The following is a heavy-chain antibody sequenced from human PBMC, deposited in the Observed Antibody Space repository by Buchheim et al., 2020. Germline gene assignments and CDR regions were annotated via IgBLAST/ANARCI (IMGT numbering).Heavy chain of an antibody. Sequence: QVQLVESGGGVVQPGRSLRLSCAASGFTFSSYGMHWVRQAPGKGLEWVAVISYDGSNKYYADSVKGRFTISRDNSKNTLYLQMNSLRAEDTAVYYCAKDVQWLTYYYYGMDVWGQGTT. D-gene: IGHD6-19*01. V-gene: IGHV3-30*18. J-gene: IGHJ6*02. CDR3: AKDVQWLTYYYYGMDV. CDR1: GFTFSSYG. CDR2: ISYDGSNK.